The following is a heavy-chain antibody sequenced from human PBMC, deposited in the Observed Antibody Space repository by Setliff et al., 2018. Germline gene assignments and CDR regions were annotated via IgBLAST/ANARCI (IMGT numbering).Heavy chain of an antibody. V-gene: IGHV1-3*01. CDR1: GYTFTSYA. CDR2: INAGNGNT. CDR3: ARLFPYYYDSS. Sequence: VASVKVSCKASGYTFTSYAMHWVRQAPGQRLEWMGWINAGNGNTKYSQKFQGRVTMTRDTSTSTVYMELSSLRSEDTAVYYCARLFPYYYDSSWGQGTLVTVSS. J-gene: IGHJ4*02. D-gene: IGHD3-10*01.